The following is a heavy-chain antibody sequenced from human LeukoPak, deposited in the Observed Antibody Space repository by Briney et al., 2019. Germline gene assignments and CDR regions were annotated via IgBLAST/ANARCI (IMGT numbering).Heavy chain of an antibody. D-gene: IGHD3-10*01. V-gene: IGHV3-48*03. CDR3: AKGLYGSGSYFEPNDAFDI. Sequence: GGSLRLSCAASGFTFSSYEMNWVRQAPGKGLEWVSYISSSGSTIYYADSVKGRFTISRDNSKNTLYLQMNSLRAEDTAVYYCAKGLYGSGSYFEPNDAFDIWGQGTMVTVSS. CDR1: GFTFSSYE. J-gene: IGHJ3*02. CDR2: ISSSGSTI.